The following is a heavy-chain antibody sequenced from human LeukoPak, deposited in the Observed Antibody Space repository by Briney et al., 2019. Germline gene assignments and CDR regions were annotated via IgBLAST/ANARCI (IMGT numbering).Heavy chain of an antibody. V-gene: IGHV3-23*01. Sequence: GGSLRLSCAASGFTFSSYVMSWVRQAPGKGLEWVAGVSGSGGTTNHADSVKGRFTISRDNSKNTLYVQMNSLRAEDTAIYYCAKGEGTTMYDAFDIWGQGTMVTVSS. J-gene: IGHJ3*02. CDR2: VSGSGGTT. D-gene: IGHD4-17*01. CDR3: AKGEGTTMYDAFDI. CDR1: GFTFSSYV.